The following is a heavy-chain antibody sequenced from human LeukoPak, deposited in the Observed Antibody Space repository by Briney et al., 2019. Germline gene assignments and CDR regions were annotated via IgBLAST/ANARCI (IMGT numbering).Heavy chain of an antibody. V-gene: IGHV3-30*03. Sequence: GGSLRLSCAASGFTFSSYSMNWVRQAPGKGLEWVAVISYDGSTKYYADSVKGRFTISRDNSKNTLYLQMNSLRAEDTAVYYCARDRWSTSGYYYGMDVWGQGTTVTVSS. CDR1: GFTFSSYS. D-gene: IGHD3-10*01. J-gene: IGHJ6*02. CDR3: ARDRWSTSGYYYGMDV. CDR2: ISYDGSTK.